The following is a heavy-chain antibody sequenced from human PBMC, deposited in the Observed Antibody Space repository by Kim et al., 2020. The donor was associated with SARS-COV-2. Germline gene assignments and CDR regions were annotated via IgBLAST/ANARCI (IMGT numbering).Heavy chain of an antibody. Sequence: GGSLRLSCEASGFTFSNYAMSWVRLAPGKGLDWVSTTSGSGGSTYYADSVKGRFTISRDNSKNTLYLQMNSLTAEDTAVYYCAKVGYCSGGSCYPTGWF. J-gene: IGHJ5*01. CDR1: GFTFSNYA. CDR3: AKVGYCSGGSCYPTGWF. D-gene: IGHD2-15*01. V-gene: IGHV3-23*01. CDR2: TSGSGGST.